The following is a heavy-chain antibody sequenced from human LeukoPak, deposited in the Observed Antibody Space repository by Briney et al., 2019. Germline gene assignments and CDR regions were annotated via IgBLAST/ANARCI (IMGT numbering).Heavy chain of an antibody. D-gene: IGHD3-22*01. J-gene: IGHJ4*02. V-gene: IGHV4-4*07. CDR2: IYTSGST. CDR3: ARDGGAGYYDSSGYPGFDY. CDR1: GGPISSYY. Sequence: SETLSLTCTVSGGPISSYYWSWIRQPAGKGLEWIGRIYTSGSTNYNPSLKSRVTMSVDTSKNQFSLKLSSVTAADTAVYYCARDGGAGYYDSSGYPGFDYWGQGTLVTVSS.